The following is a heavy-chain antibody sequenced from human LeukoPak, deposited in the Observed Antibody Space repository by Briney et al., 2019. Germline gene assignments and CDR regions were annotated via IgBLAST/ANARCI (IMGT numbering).Heavy chain of an antibody. D-gene: IGHD3-10*01. CDR2: IYFHGST. CDR3: ASRVTIALGGFDP. V-gene: IGHV4-39*07. J-gene: IGHJ5*02. CDR1: GGSISSSCSAYY. Sequence: SETLSLTCTVSGGSISSSCSAYYWGWIRQPPGKGLEWIGSIYFHGSTQYNPSLKSRVTISVDTSKNQFFLELSSVTAADTAVYYCASRVTIALGGFDPWGQGTLVTVSS.